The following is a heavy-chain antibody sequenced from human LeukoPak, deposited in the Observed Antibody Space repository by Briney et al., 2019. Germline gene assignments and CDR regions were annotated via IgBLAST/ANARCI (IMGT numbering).Heavy chain of an antibody. J-gene: IGHJ4*02. CDR3: AKDISPGYSSGWYYFDY. D-gene: IGHD6-19*01. Sequence: GRSLRLSCAASGFTFDDYVMHWVRQAPGKGLEWVSGISWNSGSIGYADSVKGRFTISRDNAKNSLYLQMNSLRAEDTALYYCAKDISPGYSSGWYYFDYWGQGTLVTVSS. CDR1: GFTFDDYV. V-gene: IGHV3-9*01. CDR2: ISWNSGSI.